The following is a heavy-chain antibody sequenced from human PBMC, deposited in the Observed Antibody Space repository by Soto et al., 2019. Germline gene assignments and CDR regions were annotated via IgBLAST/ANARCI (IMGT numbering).Heavy chain of an antibody. V-gene: IGHV1-69*13. CDR1: GGTFSSYA. D-gene: IGHD2-2*01. CDR2: IIPIFGTA. J-gene: IGHJ5*02. Sequence: SVKVSCKASGGTFSSYAIGWVRQAPGQGLEWMGGIIPIFGTANYAQKFQGRVTITADESTSTAYMELSSLRSEDTAVYYCAREPLCSSTSCARPNWFDPWGQGTLVTVSS. CDR3: AREPLCSSTSCARPNWFDP.